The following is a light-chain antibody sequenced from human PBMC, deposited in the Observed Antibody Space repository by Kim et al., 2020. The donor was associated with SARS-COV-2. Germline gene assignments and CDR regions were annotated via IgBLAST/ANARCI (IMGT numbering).Light chain of an antibody. CDR2: SNN. V-gene: IGLV1-47*02. Sequence: QSVLTQPPSASGTPGQRVTISCSGSSSNIGSNYVYWYQQLPGTAPKLLIYSNNQRPSGVPDRFSGSKSGTSASPAISGLRSEDEADYYCAAWDDSLSGRVFGGGTQLTVL. J-gene: IGLJ3*02. CDR1: SSNIGSNY. CDR3: AAWDDSLSGRV.